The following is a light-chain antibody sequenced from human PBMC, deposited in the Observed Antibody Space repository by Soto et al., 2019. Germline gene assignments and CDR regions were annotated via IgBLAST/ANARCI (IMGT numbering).Light chain of an antibody. CDR2: QTS. CDR3: QQYKRYSKT. J-gene: IGKJ1*01. CDR1: QNISSW. V-gene: IGKV1-5*03. Sequence: DIQMTQSPSTLSASVGDRVTLTCRASQNISSWLARYQQKPGKAPNLLIYQTSNLESGVPSRFSGRGSGTEFTLTITSLQPDDFATYYCQQYKRYSKTFGQGTKVDIK.